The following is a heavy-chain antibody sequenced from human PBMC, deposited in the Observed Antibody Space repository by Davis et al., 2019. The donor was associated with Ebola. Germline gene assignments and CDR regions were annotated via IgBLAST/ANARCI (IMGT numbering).Heavy chain of an antibody. CDR1: GYTFTSYG. Sequence: ASVKVSCKASGYTFTSYGISWARQAPGQGLEWMGWISAYNGNTNYAQKLQGRVTMTRNTSISTAYMELSSLRSEDTAVYYCARCLAYYDFWSAYPYYYYGMDVWGQGTTVTVSS. V-gene: IGHV1-18*01. CDR2: ISAYNGNT. CDR3: ARCLAYYDFWSAYPYYYYGMDV. D-gene: IGHD3-3*01. J-gene: IGHJ6*02.